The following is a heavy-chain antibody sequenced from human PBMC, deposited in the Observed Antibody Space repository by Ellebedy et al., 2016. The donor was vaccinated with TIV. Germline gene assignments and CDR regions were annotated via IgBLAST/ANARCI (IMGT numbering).Heavy chain of an antibody. Sequence: SETLSLTXTVSGGSISSSSYYWGWIRQPPGKGLEWIGSIYYSGSTYYNPSLKSRITISVDTSKNQFSLKLSSVTAADTAVYYCARAGYYPPYNWFDPWGQGTLVTVSS. CDR3: ARAGYYPPYNWFDP. CDR2: IYYSGST. J-gene: IGHJ5*02. CDR1: GGSISSSSYY. D-gene: IGHD3-22*01. V-gene: IGHV4-39*01.